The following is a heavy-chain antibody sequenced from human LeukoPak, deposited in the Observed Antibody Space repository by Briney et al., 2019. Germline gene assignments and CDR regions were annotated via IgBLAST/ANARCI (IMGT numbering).Heavy chain of an antibody. V-gene: IGHV1-2*02. CDR1: GYTFTGYY. J-gene: IGHJ6*02. CDR2: INPDSGGT. CDR3: ARDWSSGYYYYGLDV. Sequence: ASVKVSCKTSGYTFTGYYIQWVRQAPGQGLEWMGYINPDSGGTNYAQEFQGRVTMTRDTSISTAYMELNRLRSDDTAVYYCARDWSSGYYYYGLDVWGQGTTVTVSS.